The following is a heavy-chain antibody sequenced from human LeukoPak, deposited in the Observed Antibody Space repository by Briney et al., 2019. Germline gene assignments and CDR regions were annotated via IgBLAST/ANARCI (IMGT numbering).Heavy chain of an antibody. CDR1: GYTFSGYY. CDR3: ARGTSIVRGIIDY. D-gene: IGHD3-10*01. V-gene: IGHV1-2*02. CDR2: INPNSGGT. Sequence: GASVKVSCKASGYTFSGYYIHWVRQAPGQGLEWMGWINPNSGGTNYAQEFQGRVTLTRDTSITTAYMELNRLRSDDTAVYYCARGTSIVRGIIDYWGQGTLVTVSS. J-gene: IGHJ4*02.